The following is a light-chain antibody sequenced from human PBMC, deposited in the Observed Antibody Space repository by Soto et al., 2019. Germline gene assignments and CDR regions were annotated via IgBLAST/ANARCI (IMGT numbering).Light chain of an antibody. V-gene: IGLV1-44*01. CDR3: AAWDDSLNGLV. Sequence: QSVLTQPPSASGTPEQRVTISCSGSSSNIGSKPVNWYQQLPGAAPKLLIHNTNQRPSGVPDRFSGSKSGTSASLAISGLQSDDEAHYYCAAWDDSLNGLVFGGGTQLTVL. J-gene: IGLJ2*01. CDR2: NTN. CDR1: SSNIGSKP.